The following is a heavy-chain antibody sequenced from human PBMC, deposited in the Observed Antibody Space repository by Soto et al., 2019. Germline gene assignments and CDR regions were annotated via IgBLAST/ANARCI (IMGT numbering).Heavy chain of an antibody. CDR3: AKANSLTPSSRGPRAGMAV. D-gene: IGHD2-21*01. V-gene: IGHV3-23*01. Sequence: GGSLRLSCEASGFTFSSYAMSWVRQAPGKGLEWVSAISGSGTSTYYADSVKGRFTISRDNSKNTLSLQMNSLRVEDTALYYCAKANSLTPSSRGPRAGMAVWGQGTKDTVSS. J-gene: IGHJ6*02. CDR1: GFTFSSYA. CDR2: ISGSGTST.